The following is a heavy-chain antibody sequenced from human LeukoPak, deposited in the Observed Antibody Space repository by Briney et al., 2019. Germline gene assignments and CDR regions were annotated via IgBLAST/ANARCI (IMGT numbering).Heavy chain of an antibody. Sequence: GGSLRLSCAASGFSVSNYAMSWVRQAPARGPEWVSSFRGNGETFYADSVKGRCTLSRDDSRNTVYLQLNDLRAEDTAIYYCAKASWASNADAVWWGQGTQVTVSS. V-gene: IGHV3-23*01. J-gene: IGHJ4*02. CDR2: FRGNGET. CDR1: GFSVSNYA. D-gene: IGHD1-1*01. CDR3: AKASWASNADAVW.